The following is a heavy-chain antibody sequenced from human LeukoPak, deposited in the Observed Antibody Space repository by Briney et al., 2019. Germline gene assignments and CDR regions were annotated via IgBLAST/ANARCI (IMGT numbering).Heavy chain of an antibody. CDR2: IYTSGST. J-gene: IGHJ4*02. Sequence: PSETLSLTCTVSGGSISSYYWSWIRQPAGKGLEWIGRIYTSGSTNYNPSLRSRVTMSVDTSKNQFSLKLSSVTAADTAVYYCARAYEKCSSTSCSINFDYWGQGTLVTVSS. D-gene: IGHD2-2*01. CDR1: GGSISSYY. V-gene: IGHV4-4*07. CDR3: ARAYEKCSSTSCSINFDY.